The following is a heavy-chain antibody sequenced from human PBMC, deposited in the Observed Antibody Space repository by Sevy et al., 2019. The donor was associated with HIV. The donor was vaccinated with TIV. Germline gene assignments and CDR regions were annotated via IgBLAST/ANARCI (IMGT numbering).Heavy chain of an antibody. CDR1: GFTFSSYS. CDR2: ISSRSNYI. J-gene: IGHJ4*02. V-gene: IGHV3-21*01. CDR3: TRVEDGYTLPDHFDY. D-gene: IGHD5-12*01. Sequence: GGSLRLSCTASGFTFSSYSMNWVRQAPGKGLEWVSSISSRSNYIYYADSVKGRFTISRDNAKNSLYLQMNSLRAEDTAVYYCTRVEDGYTLPDHFDYWGQGTLVTVSS.